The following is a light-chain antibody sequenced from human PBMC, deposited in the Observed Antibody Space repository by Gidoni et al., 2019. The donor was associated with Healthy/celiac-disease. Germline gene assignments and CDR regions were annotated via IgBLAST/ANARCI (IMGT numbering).Light chain of an antibody. CDR3: QQSYNTPPYT. V-gene: IGKV1-39*01. J-gene: IGKJ2*01. Sequence: DIQMPQPPSSLSASVGDRVTITCRASPNISSFLNWYQQKPGKAPKLLIYAASRLQSGVPSRFSSGVSGTDFTLTISSLQPEDFATYYCQQSYNTPPYTFGQGTKLEIK. CDR2: AAS. CDR1: PNISSF.